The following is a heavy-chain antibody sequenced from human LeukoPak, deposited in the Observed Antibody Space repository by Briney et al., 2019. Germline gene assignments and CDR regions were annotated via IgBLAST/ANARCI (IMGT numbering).Heavy chain of an antibody. J-gene: IGHJ5*02. V-gene: IGHV4-39*01. D-gene: IGHD1-14*01. CDR1: GGSISSSSYY. CDR2: IYYSGST. CDR3: ARRRVITSQNIAMGDWFDP. Sequence: SETLSLTCTVSGGSISSSSYYWGWIRQPPGKGLEWIGSIYYSGSTYYNPSLKSRVTISVDTSKNQFSLKLSSVTAADTAVYYCARRRVITSQNIAMGDWFDPWGQGTLVTVSS.